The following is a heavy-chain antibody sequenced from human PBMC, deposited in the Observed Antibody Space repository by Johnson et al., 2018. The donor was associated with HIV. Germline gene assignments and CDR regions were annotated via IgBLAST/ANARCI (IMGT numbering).Heavy chain of an antibody. D-gene: IGHD3-10*01. CDR1: GFSFSDYG. Sequence: QVQLVESWGGVVQPGRSLRLSCAASGFSFSDYGIHWVRQAPGKGLEWVAVISYDGDDKHYGDSVEGRFTIYRDNSKKTLYLQMNSLRPEDTAVYFCAKDAGSGSSWEFAFDIWGQGTMVTVSS. J-gene: IGHJ3*02. CDR3: AKDAGSGSSWEFAFDI. V-gene: IGHV3-30*18. CDR2: ISYDGDDK.